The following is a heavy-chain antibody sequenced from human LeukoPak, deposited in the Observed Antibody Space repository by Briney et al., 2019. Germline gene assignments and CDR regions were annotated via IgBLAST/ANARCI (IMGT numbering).Heavy chain of an antibody. CDR1: GYTFTSYD. D-gene: IGHD4-17*01. CDR3: ARDPDYGGRT. V-gene: IGHV1-8*01. CDR2: MNPNSGNT. J-gene: IGHJ5*02. Sequence: ASVKVSCKASGYTFTSYDINWVRQATGQGLEWMGWMNPNSGNTGYAQKFQGRVTITADKSTSTAYMELSSLRSEDTAVYYCARDPDYGGRTWGQGTLVTVSS.